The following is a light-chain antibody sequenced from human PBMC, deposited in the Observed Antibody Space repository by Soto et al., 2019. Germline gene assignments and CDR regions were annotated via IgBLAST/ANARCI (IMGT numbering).Light chain of an antibody. J-gene: IGKJ5*01. CDR3: QQCDSYPIT. CDR1: RNINIW. V-gene: IGKV1-5*03. Sequence: DIQMTQSPSTLSASVADTVTITCRASRNINIWLAWYQQKPGKAPNLLIYKASNLESGVPSRFSGSGSGTEFTLTISSLQPDDSATYYCQQCDSYPITFGQGTRLEIK. CDR2: KAS.